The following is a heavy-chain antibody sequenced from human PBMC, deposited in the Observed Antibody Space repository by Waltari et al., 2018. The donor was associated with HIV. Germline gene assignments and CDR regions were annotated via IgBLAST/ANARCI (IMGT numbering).Heavy chain of an antibody. V-gene: IGHV3-30*02. Sequence: QVYVVESGGGVVQPGGSLRLSCTASGFNLKTYDIHWVRQAPGRGLEGLAGIRFDGSQDYYGDSLKGRFIISRENSKNAIFLGMTTRRLEDTAKYRCGKDEAPGRDAIFAIWGQGTMVTVS. CDR1: GFNLKTYD. J-gene: IGHJ3*01. CDR2: IRFDGSQD. CDR3: GKDEAPGRDAIFAI. D-gene: IGHD1-26*01.